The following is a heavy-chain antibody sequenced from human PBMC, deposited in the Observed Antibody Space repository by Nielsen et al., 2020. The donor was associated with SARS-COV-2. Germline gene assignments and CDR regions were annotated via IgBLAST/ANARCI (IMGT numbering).Heavy chain of an antibody. Sequence: GGSLRLSCAASGFAFSSYDLHWVRQAAGRGLEWVSGVGTAGDTYYADSVRGRFTISRENADNSLYLQMNSLRVGDTAVYYCARDLQIAAAGTGYWGQGTLVTVSS. J-gene: IGHJ4*02. V-gene: IGHV3-13*04. CDR3: ARDLQIAAAGTGY. D-gene: IGHD6-13*01. CDR2: VGTAGDT. CDR1: GFAFSSYD.